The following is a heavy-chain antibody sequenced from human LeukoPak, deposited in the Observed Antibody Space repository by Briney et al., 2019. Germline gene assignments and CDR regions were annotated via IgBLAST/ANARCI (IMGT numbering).Heavy chain of an antibody. CDR3: ANTGVAGTVDY. D-gene: IGHD1-14*01. J-gene: IGHJ4*02. V-gene: IGHV1-46*01. CDR2: INPSGGST. CDR1: GYTFTNYY. Sequence: ASVKVSCKASGYTFTNYYIHWVRQAPGQGLECMGIINPSGGSTSYAQKFQGRVTMTRDMSTSTAYMALRSLRPDDTAVYYCANTGVAGTVDYWGQGTLVTVSS.